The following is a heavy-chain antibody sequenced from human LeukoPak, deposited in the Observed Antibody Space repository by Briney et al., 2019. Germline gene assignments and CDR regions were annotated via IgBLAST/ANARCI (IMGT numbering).Heavy chain of an antibody. CDR2: ISGSGGSI. CDR1: GFTFSSYA. J-gene: IGHJ4*02. V-gene: IGHV3-23*01. CDR3: AKGAYSSTAAYYFDY. D-gene: IGHD5-18*01. Sequence: GGSLGLSCSASGFTFSSYAMIWVRQAPGKGLEWVSGISGSGGSISYAGSVKGRFTISRDTSKNTLYLQVNSLRAEDTAVYYCAKGAYSSTAAYYFDYWGQGTLVTVSS.